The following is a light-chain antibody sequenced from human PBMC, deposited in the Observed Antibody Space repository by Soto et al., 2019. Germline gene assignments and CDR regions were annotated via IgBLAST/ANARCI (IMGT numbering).Light chain of an antibody. CDR1: SGDVGAYNY. Sequence: QSALTQPASVSGSPGQSITISCTGTSGDVGAYNYVSWYQLHPGKAPKLMIYDVSNWPSGVSNRFSGSKSGNTASLTISGLQAEDEADYFCSSFTTSSTRVFGTGTKVTVL. CDR2: DVS. V-gene: IGLV2-14*03. CDR3: SSFTTSSTRV. J-gene: IGLJ1*01.